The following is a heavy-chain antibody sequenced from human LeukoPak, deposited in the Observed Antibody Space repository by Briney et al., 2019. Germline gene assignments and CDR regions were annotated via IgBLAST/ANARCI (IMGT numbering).Heavy chain of an antibody. CDR1: GFTFSNCA. J-gene: IGHJ6*02. Sequence: PGRSLRLSCAASGFTFSNCAMHWVRQAPGKGLEWVAVIWYEGTNEYYAEAVKGRFTISRDNSKNTLYLQMNSLRAEDTAVYYCARVYSGSYFLYYYYGMDVWGQGTTVTVSS. CDR2: IWYEGTNE. V-gene: IGHV3-33*01. D-gene: IGHD1-26*01. CDR3: ARVYSGSYFLYYYYGMDV.